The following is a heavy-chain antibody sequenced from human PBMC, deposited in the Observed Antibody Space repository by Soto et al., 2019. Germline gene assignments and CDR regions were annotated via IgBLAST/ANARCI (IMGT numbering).Heavy chain of an antibody. Sequence: GGCLGLSCGPCGLTGRSNDMGGGRQAPGKGLEWVSVIYSGGSTYYADSVKGRFTISRDNSKNTLYLQMNSLRAEDTAVYYCASLPRTLPLDPCGQGNLVTVSS. V-gene: IGHV3-66*01. CDR1: GLTGRSND. CDR3: ASLPRTLPLDP. CDR2: IYSGGST. J-gene: IGHJ5*02.